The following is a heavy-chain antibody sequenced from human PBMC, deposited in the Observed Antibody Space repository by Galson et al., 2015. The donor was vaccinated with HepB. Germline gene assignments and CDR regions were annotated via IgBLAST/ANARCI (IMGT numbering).Heavy chain of an antibody. CDR1: WDSVSSNSSL. Sequence: CAISWDSVSSNSSLWNWIRQSPSRCLERLGRTSYRSTWSNDYAVSVKSRISITSDTSKNHFSLQLNSLTPEDAAVYFCARVLRLRKGYKSPFDYWGQGTLVTVSS. V-gene: IGHV6-1*01. D-gene: IGHD5-24*01. CDR3: ARVLRLRKGYKSPFDY. CDR2: TSYRSTWSN. J-gene: IGHJ4*02.